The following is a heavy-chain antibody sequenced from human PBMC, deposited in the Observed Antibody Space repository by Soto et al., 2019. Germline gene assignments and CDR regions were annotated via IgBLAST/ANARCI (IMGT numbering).Heavy chain of an antibody. CDR1: GYTFTNSG. V-gene: IGHV1-18*01. CDR3: ARGVGSGSYYNQYNWFDP. J-gene: IGHJ5*02. D-gene: IGHD3-10*01. Sequence: ASVKVSCKTSGYTFTNSGISWVPQATGQGLEWMGWISGYNGNTNHAQNLQGRVTMTTDTSTSTAYMELRSLRSDDTAVYYCARGVGSGSYYNQYNWFDPWGQGTLVTVSA. CDR2: ISGYNGNT.